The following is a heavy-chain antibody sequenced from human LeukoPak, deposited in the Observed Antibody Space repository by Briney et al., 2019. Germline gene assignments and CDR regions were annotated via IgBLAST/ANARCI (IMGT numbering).Heavy chain of an antibody. Sequence: SETLSLTCAVYGGSFSGYYWSWTRQPPGKGLEWIGEINHSGSTNYNPSLKSRVTISVDTSKNQFSLKLSSVTAADTAVYYCARGVSTNNFDFWGQGTLVTVSS. CDR2: INHSGST. V-gene: IGHV4-34*01. J-gene: IGHJ4*02. D-gene: IGHD5/OR15-5a*01. CDR3: ARGVSTNNFDF. CDR1: GGSFSGYY.